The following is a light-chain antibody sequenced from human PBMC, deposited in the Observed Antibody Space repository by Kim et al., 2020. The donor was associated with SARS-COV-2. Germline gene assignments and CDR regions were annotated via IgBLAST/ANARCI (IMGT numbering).Light chain of an antibody. V-gene: IGKV1-6*01. CDR1: QGILND. J-gene: IGKJ4*01. CDR3: LQDYNYPLT. Sequence: AAVGDTVTTSLRASQGILNDLGWYQQKPGKAPKLLIYAASSLQSGVPSRFSGSVSGTDFTLTISSLQPEDFATYYCLQDYNYPLTFGGGTKVEIK. CDR2: AAS.